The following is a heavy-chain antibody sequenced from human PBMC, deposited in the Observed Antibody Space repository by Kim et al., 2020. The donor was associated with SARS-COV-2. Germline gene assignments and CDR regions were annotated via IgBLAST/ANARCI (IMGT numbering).Heavy chain of an antibody. CDR3: ARDLSPLLWFGESQKPVYPVY. CDR1: GYTFTSYA. Sequence: ASVKVSCKASGYTFTSYAMHWVRQAPGQRLEWMGWINAGNGNTKYSQKFQGRVTITRDTSASTAYMELSSLRSEDTAVYYCARDLSPLLWFGESQKPVYPVYWGQGTLVTVSS. CDR2: INAGNGNT. V-gene: IGHV1-3*01. J-gene: IGHJ4*02. D-gene: IGHD3-10*01.